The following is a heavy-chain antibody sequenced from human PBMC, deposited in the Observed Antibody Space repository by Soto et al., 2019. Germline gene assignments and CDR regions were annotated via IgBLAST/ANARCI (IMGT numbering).Heavy chain of an antibody. CDR2: IYYSGST. V-gene: IGHV4-59*01. J-gene: IGHJ4*02. CDR3: AREGTAVAGTGFDY. CDR1: GGSISSYY. D-gene: IGHD6-19*01. Sequence: SLTCTVSGGSISSYYWSWIRQPPGKGLEWIGYIYYSGSTNYNPSLKSRVTISVDASKNQFSLKLSSVTAADTAVYYCAREGTAVAGTGFDYWGQGTLVTVSS.